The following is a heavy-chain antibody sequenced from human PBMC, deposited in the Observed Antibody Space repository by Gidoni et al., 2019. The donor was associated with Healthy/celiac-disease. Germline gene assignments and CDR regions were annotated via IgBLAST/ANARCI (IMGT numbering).Heavy chain of an antibody. CDR2: ITHSGRT. D-gene: IGHD5-18*01. CDR3: ARDGGGYSSAFDI. Sequence: QVQLPQWGAGLLKPSDTLSLTCAVYGGSFSGYYWSWIRQPPGQGLEWIGEITHSGRTNYNPSLKSRVTISVDTSKNHFSLKLSCVTAADTAVYYCARDGGGYSSAFDIWGQGTMVTVSS. V-gene: IGHV4-34*01. J-gene: IGHJ3*02. CDR1: GGSFSGYY.